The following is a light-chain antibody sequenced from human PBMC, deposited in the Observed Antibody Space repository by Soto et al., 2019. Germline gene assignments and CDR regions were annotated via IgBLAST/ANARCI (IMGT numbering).Light chain of an antibody. CDR3: QQYGSSPPTT. CDR2: GAS. Sequence: EIVLTQSPGTLSLSPGERAILSCRASQSVSSNYLAWYQQKPGQSPRLLIYGASSRATGIPDRFSGSGSGTDFTLTISRLEPEDFAVYYCQQYGSSPPTTFGQGTKVEIK. CDR1: QSVSSNY. V-gene: IGKV3-20*01. J-gene: IGKJ1*01.